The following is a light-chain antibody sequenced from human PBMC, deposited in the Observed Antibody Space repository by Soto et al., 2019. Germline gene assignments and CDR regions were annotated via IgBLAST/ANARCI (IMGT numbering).Light chain of an antibody. Sequence: DIVMTQSPLSLPVTPGEPASSSCRSSQSLLHSNGYNYLDWYLQKPGQSPQLLIYLGSNRASGVPDRFSGSGSGTDFTLTISRLEPEDFAVYYCQQSGSSPITFGQGTRLEIK. CDR2: LGS. CDR1: QSLLHSNGYNY. J-gene: IGKJ5*01. CDR3: QQSGSSPIT. V-gene: IGKV2-28*01.